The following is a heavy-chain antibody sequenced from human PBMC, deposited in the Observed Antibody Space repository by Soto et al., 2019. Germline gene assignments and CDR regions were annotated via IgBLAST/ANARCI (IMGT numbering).Heavy chain of an antibody. CDR3: ASATSYYDMLTGQAAGYYDSAV. Sequence: EVQLVESGGGLVKPGGSLRLSCAASGFTFSTYSMNWVRQAPGKGLEWVSSISRSSSYIFYADSVKGRFTISRDNAKNAQNLQSSVPGAEEAAGSDSASATSYYDMLTGQAAGYYDSAVGGQGTQVTV. D-gene: IGHD3-9*01. CDR1: GFTFSTYS. CDR2: ISRSSSYI. J-gene: IGHJ4*03. V-gene: IGHV3-21*01.